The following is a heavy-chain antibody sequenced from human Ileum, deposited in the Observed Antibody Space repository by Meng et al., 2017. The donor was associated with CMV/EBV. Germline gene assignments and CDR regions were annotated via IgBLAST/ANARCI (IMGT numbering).Heavy chain of an antibody. Sequence: GGSLRLSCAASGFTFNLYAMHWVRQPPGKGLEWVSGISWNSGSIGYANSVRGRFTVSRGNAKASLFLQMDSLRSEDTALYYCAREVVGGAVTMDLWGQGTPVTVSS. CDR1: GFTFNLYA. J-gene: IGHJ5*02. CDR3: AREVVGGAVTMDL. CDR2: ISWNSGSI. V-gene: IGHV3-9*01. D-gene: IGHD2-15*01.